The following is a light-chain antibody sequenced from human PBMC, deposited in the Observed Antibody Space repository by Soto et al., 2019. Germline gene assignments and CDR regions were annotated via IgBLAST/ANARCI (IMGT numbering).Light chain of an antibody. V-gene: IGKV3-11*01. Sequence: EIVLTQSPATLSLSPGERATLSCRARQSVSSSLVWYQQNLGQAPRLLIYDASNRATGIPARFSGSGSGTDFTLTISSLEPEDFAVYYCQQRSGWPRTFGQGTKVDIK. CDR3: QQRSGWPRT. CDR1: QSVSSS. CDR2: DAS. J-gene: IGKJ1*01.